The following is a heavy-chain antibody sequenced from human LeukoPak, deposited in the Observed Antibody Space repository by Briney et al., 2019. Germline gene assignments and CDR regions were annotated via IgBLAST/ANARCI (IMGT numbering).Heavy chain of an antibody. CDR1: GGSISSSSYY. CDR2: IYYSGST. J-gene: IGHJ4*02. D-gene: IGHD3-22*01. CDR3: ARERHYYDSRYFDY. Sequence: SETLSLTCTVSGGSISSSSYYWGWIRQPPGKGLEWIGSIYYSGSTYYNPSLKSRVTISVDTSKNQFSLKLSSVTAADTAVYYCARERHYYDSRYFDYWGQGTLVTVSS. V-gene: IGHV4-39*07.